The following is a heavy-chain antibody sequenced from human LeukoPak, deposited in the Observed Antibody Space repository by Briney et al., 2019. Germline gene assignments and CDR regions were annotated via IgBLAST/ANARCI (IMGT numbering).Heavy chain of an antibody. CDR3: ALSPSSTSPNWFDP. CDR2: IYYSGST. J-gene: IGHJ5*02. CDR1: GGSVNSGTYY. V-gene: IGHV4-30-4*08. D-gene: IGHD2-2*01. Sequence: SETLSLTCTVSGGSVNSGTYYWSWIRQPPGKGLEWIGYIYYSGSTYYNPSLKSRVTISVDTSKNQFSLKLSSVTAADTAVYYCALSPSSTSPNWFDPWGQGTLVTVSS.